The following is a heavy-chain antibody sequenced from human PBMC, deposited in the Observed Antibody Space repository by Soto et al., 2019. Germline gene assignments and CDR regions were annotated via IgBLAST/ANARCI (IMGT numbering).Heavy chain of an antibody. J-gene: IGHJ6*02. D-gene: IGHD6-19*01. CDR2: MSHDGSHK. CDR3: ARLPRSGWDHYYYGMDV. CDR1: GFTFSTYG. V-gene: IGHV3-30*03. Sequence: QVQLVESGGGVVQAGGSLGLSCTASGFTFSTYGMHWVRQAPGKGPEWVAVMSHDGSHKAFLDSVKGRFIISRDNSKNTLYLQMHGLGPDDTAVYYCARLPRSGWDHYYYGMDVWGQGTTVIVSS.